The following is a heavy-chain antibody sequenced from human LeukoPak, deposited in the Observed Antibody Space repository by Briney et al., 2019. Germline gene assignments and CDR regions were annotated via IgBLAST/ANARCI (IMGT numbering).Heavy chain of an antibody. D-gene: IGHD5-24*01. CDR2: IIPIFGTA. CDR1: GGTFSSYA. CDR3: ARDGHNPPGY. J-gene: IGHJ4*02. V-gene: IGHV1-69*05. Sequence: SVKVSCKASGGTFSSYAISWVRQAPGQGLEWMGRIIPIFGTANYAQKFKGRVTITTDESTSTAYMELSSLRSEDTAVYYCARDGHNPPGYWGQGTLVTVSS.